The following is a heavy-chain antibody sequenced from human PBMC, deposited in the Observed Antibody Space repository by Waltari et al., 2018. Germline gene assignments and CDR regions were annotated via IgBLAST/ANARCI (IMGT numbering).Heavy chain of an antibody. V-gene: IGHV1-69-2*01. J-gene: IGHJ5*02. D-gene: IGHD6-6*01. CDR3: ATDIRSSSSRAWFDP. CDR1: GYTLTDYY. CDR2: FDPEDGET. Sequence: EVRLIQSGTEVKKPGAKVKISCKISGYTLTDYYIHWIQQAPGKGLQWMGFFDPEDGETYYAESFQGRVTISADTSSGTAYMELSSLRSEDTALYYCATDIRSSSSRAWFDPWGQGTLVTVSS.